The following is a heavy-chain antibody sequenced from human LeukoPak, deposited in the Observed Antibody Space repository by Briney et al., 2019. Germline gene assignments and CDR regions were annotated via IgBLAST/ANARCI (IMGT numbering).Heavy chain of an antibody. J-gene: IGHJ4*02. Sequence: GRLLRPSCAAAGFTFSYYGMYLGRPAPGKGVGWVAVIWYDGSNKYYADSVKGRFTISRDNSKNTLYLQMNSLRAEDTAVYYCAARGDALDYWGQGTLVTVSS. V-gene: IGHV3-33*01. CDR3: AARGDALDY. CDR1: GFTFSYYG. D-gene: IGHD2-21*01. CDR2: IWYDGSNK.